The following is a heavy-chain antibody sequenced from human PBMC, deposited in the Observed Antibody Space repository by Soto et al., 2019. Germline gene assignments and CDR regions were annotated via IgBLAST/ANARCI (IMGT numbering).Heavy chain of an antibody. Sequence: SQTLSLTCAISGDSVSISGAAWNWIRQSPSRGFEWLGRTYYRSKWYNEYALSLQSRISINPDTAKNRFSLVLHPVTPEHEAVYNCATGPWFDSYGFYYFYAMEVSGQGTTVTVS. CDR2: TYYRSKWYN. D-gene: IGHD5-18*01. J-gene: IGHJ6*02. CDR3: ATGPWFDSYGFYYFYAMEV. V-gene: IGHV6-1*01. CDR1: GDSVSISGAA.